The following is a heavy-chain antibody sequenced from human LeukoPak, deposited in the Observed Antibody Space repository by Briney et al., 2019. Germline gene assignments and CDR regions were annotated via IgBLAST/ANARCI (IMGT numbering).Heavy chain of an antibody. V-gene: IGHV4-34*01. CDR1: GGSFSGYY. J-gene: IGHJ4*02. CDR3: ARGRVLYYFDY. D-gene: IGHD3-10*01. CDR2: INHSGST. Sequence: PSETLSLTCAVYGGSFSGYYWNWIRQPPGKGLEWIGEINHSGSTNYNPSLKSRVTISVDTSKNQFSLKLSSVTAADTAVYYCARGRVLYYFDYWGQGTLVTVSS.